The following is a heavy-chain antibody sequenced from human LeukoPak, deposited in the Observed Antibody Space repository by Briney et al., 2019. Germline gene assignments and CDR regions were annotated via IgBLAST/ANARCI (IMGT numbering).Heavy chain of an antibody. J-gene: IGHJ4*02. CDR2: INPNSGGT. Sequence: ASVKVSCKASGYTFTGYYMHWVRQAPGQGLEWMGWINPNSGGTNYAQRFQGRVTMTRDTSISTAYMELSRLRSDDTAVYYCARVVIAVSAGDYWGQGTLVTVSS. CDR3: ARVVIAVSAGDY. V-gene: IGHV1-2*02. CDR1: GYTFTGYY. D-gene: IGHD6-19*01.